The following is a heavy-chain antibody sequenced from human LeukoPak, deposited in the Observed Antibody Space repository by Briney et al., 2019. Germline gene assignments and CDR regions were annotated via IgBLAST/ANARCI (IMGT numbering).Heavy chain of an antibody. D-gene: IGHD3-22*01. CDR1: GDTFTGYY. Sequence: GASVKVSCKASGDTFTGYYMHWVRQAPGQGLEWMGWINPNSGGTNYAQKFQGRVTMTRDTSISTAYMELSRLTADDTAVYYCARGYYDSSGFEYFQDWGQGTLVTVSS. V-gene: IGHV1-2*02. CDR2: INPNSGGT. J-gene: IGHJ1*01. CDR3: ARGYYDSSGFEYFQD.